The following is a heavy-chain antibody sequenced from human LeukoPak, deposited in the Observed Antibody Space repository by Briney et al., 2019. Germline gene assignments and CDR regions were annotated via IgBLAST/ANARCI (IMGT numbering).Heavy chain of an antibody. J-gene: IGHJ4*02. Sequence: GSPRLSFSPSRFTFSVFLMHLGRQTPGAGPVWISRISPDGSMTSHADSVRGRFTISRDNAKNTLYLQINSLRAEDTAVYYCARDMWGTFDYWGQGVLVTVSP. CDR1: RFTFSVFL. D-gene: IGHD7-27*01. CDR2: ISPDGSMT. CDR3: ARDMWGTFDY. V-gene: IGHV3-74*01.